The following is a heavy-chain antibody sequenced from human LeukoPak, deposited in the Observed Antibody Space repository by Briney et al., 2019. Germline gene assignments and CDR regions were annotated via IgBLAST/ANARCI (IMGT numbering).Heavy chain of an antibody. V-gene: IGHV1-69*13. J-gene: IGHJ4*02. CDR2: IIPIFGTA. Sequence: ASVKVSCKASGGTFSSYAISWVRQAPGQGLEWMGGIIPIFGTANYAQKFQGRVTITADESTSTAYMELSSLRSEDTAVYYCARASTYYDFWSGYLPTYYFDYWGQGTLVTVSS. CDR1: GGTFSSYA. D-gene: IGHD3-3*01. CDR3: ARASTYYDFWSGYLPTYYFDY.